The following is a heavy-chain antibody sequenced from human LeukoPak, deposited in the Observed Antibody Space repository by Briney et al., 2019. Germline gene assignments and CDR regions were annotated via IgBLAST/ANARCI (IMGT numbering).Heavy chain of an antibody. CDR2: INPNSGGT. CDR1: GYTFTGYY. J-gene: IGHJ4*02. Sequence: GASVKVSCKASGYTFTGYYMHWVRQAPGQGLEWMGWINPNSGGTNYAQKFQGRVTMTRDTSISTAYMELSRLRSDDTAVYYCAREGDSSGYYSQAFDYWGQGTLVTVSS. V-gene: IGHV1-2*02. D-gene: IGHD3-22*01. CDR3: AREGDSSGYYSQAFDY.